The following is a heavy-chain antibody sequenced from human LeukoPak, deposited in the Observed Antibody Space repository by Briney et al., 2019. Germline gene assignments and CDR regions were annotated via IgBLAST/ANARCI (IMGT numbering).Heavy chain of an antibody. CDR3: ARWAGYRSFDI. J-gene: IGHJ3*02. CDR2: INHRGST. D-gene: IGHD5-18*01. V-gene: IGHV4-34*01. CDR1: GGSFSGYY. Sequence: PSETLSLTCAVYGGSFSGYYWSWIRQPPGKGLEWIGEINHRGSTNYNPSLKSRVTISVDTSKNQFSLKLSSVTAADTAVYYCARWAGYRSFDIWGQGTMVTVSS.